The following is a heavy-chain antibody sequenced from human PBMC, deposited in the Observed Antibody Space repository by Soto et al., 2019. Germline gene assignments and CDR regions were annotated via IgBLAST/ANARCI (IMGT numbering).Heavy chain of an antibody. Sequence: GGSLRLSCAASGFTVSSNYMSWVRQAPGKGLEWVSVIYSGGSTYYADSVKGRFTISRDNSKNTLYLQMNSLRAEDTAVYYFARVLSVVVVAATPYYYYYMDVWGKGTTVTVSS. CDR2: IYSGGST. J-gene: IGHJ6*03. D-gene: IGHD2-15*01. CDR3: ARVLSVVVVAATPYYYYYMDV. V-gene: IGHV3-66*01. CDR1: GFTVSSNY.